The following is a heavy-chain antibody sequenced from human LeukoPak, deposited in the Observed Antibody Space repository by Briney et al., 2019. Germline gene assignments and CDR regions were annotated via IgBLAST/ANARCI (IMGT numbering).Heavy chain of an antibody. CDR1: GYTFTDYS. J-gene: IGHJ5*02. Sequence: ASVRVSCKPSGYTFTDYSIHWLRQVPGQGPEWIGWINPKNGGTNYAQTFQGRVTMTRDTSITTAYMELSSLRSDDTAVYYCARDLYCNSAKCYSNWFDTWGQGTLVTVSS. CDR2: INPKNGGT. CDR3: ARDLYCNSAKCYSNWFDT. V-gene: IGHV1-2*02. D-gene: IGHD2/OR15-2a*01.